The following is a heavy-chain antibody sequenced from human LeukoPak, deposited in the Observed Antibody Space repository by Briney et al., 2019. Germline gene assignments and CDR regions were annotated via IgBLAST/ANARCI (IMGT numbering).Heavy chain of an antibody. CDR1: GFTFSNYW. V-gene: IGHV3-7*01. Sequence: GGSLRLSCAASGFTFSNYWMNWVRQAPGKGLEWVANIKQDGSETKFMDSFKGRFTISRDNAKNSLYLQMNSLRAADTAVYYCARGRWFGGFYYLDVWGKGTTVTVSS. CDR3: ARGRWFGGFYYLDV. J-gene: IGHJ6*03. D-gene: IGHD3-10*01. CDR2: IKQDGSET.